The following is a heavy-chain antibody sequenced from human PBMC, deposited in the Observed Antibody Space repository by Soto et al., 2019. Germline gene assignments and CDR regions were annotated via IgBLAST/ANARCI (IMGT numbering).Heavy chain of an antibody. V-gene: IGHV5-10-1*01. CDR3: AIFGPGDPYRPVAGTGGDDYYGMDV. CDR2: IDPSDSYT. D-gene: IGHD6-19*01. J-gene: IGHJ6*02. CDR1: GYSFTSYW. Sequence: GESLKISCKGSGYSFTSYWISWVRQMPGKGLEWMGRIDPSDSYTNYSPSFQGHVTISADKSISTAYLQWSSLKASDTAMYYCAIFGPGDPYRPVAGTGGDDYYGMDVWGQGTTVTV.